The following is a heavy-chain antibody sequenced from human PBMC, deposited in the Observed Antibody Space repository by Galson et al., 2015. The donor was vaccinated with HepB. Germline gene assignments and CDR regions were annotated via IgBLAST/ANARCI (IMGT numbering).Heavy chain of an antibody. CDR2: VNPDGSNT. J-gene: IGHJ4*02. CDR3: ARGYDS. Sequence: SLRLSCAASGFTFSGHWMHWVRRAPGKGLVWLSGVNPDGSNTLYADSVRGRFTISRDNAKNTLSLQMNSLRAEDTAVYFCARGYDSWGQGALVTVSS. CDR1: GFTFSGHW. V-gene: IGHV3-74*01.